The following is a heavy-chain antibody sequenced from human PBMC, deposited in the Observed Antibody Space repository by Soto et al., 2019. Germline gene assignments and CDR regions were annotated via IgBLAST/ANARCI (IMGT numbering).Heavy chain of an antibody. CDR3: TRGRSVIANKAFEH. D-gene: IGHD2-21*01. CDR2: MSLDGNSR. J-gene: IGHJ4*02. Sequence: QVQLVESGGGVVQPGTSLRLSCAASGFAVSSYSVHWVRQAPGKGLEWVAAMSLDGNSRYFADSVKGRFTISRDTSKNTWSLQMNSLGPEDSAVYHCTRGRSVIANKAFEHWGQGSQVTVS. CDR1: GFAVSSYS. V-gene: IGHV3-30-3*01.